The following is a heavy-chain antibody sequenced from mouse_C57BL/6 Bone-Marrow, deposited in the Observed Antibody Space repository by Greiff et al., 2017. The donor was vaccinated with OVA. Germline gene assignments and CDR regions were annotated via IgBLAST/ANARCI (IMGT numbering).Heavy chain of an antibody. CDR3: ARRGNPRFAY. CDR1: GYTFTSYG. CDR2: IYPRSGNT. Sequence: VMLMESGAELARPGASVKLSCKASGYTFTSYGISWVKQRTGQGLEWIGEIYPRSGNTYYNEKFKGKATLTADKSSSTAYMELRSLTSEDSAVYFCARRGNPRFAYWGQGTLVTVSA. D-gene: IGHD6-1*01. J-gene: IGHJ3*01. V-gene: IGHV1-81*01.